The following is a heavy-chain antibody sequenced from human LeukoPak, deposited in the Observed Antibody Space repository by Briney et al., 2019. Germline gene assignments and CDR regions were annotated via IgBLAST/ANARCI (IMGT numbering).Heavy chain of an antibody. Sequence: PGGSLRLSCAASGFTFSSYMMNWVRQAPGKGLEWVSYISSSSGTMYYTDSVKGRFTISRDNAKNSLYLQMNSLRAEDTAVCYCAGGQWFGDLLFGWGQGTLVTVSS. V-gene: IGHV3-48*01. CDR2: ISSSSGTM. J-gene: IGHJ4*02. D-gene: IGHD3-10*01. CDR1: GFTFSSYM. CDR3: AGGQWFGDLLFG.